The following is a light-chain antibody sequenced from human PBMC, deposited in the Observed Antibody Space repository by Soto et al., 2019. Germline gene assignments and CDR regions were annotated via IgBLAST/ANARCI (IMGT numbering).Light chain of an antibody. CDR2: DGC. J-gene: IGKJ4*01. CDR3: LQNNSYPLT. CDR1: QGISSA. V-gene: IGKV1-13*02. Sequence: AIHLTQSPSSLFSSFGDIFTLTCRASQGISSALDWNQQKPGKAPKVLIYDGCSLKRGVPSRFRGSGSGTEFTITISGLQTEDFANYYCLQNNSYPLTVGGVTKVEIK.